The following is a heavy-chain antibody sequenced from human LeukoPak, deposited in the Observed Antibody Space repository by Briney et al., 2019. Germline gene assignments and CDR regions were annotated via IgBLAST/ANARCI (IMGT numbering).Heavy chain of an antibody. J-gene: IGHJ4*02. V-gene: IGHV4-39*01. Sequence: SETLSLTCAVSGASIRNTSFYWGWIRQPPGKGLQWIASIYSSGTTYYNPSLKSRVTISVDTSKNQFSLKLSSVTAADTAVYYCARHDEVDYWGQGTLVTVSS. CDR3: ARHDEVDY. CDR1: GASIRNTSFY. CDR2: IYSSGTT.